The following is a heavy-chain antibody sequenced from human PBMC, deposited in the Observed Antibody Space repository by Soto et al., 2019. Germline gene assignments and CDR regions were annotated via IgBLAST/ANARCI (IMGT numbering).Heavy chain of an antibody. J-gene: IGHJ6*02. D-gene: IGHD3-3*01. CDR1: GGSFSGYY. V-gene: IGHV4-34*01. CDR3: ARMGRSKGGFLEWLPGGYYYYGMDV. CDR2: INHSGST. Sequence: PSETLSLTCAVYGGSFSGYYWSWIRQPPGKGLEWIGEINHSGSTNYNPSLKSRVTISVDTSKNQFSLKLSSVTAADTAVYYCARMGRSKGGFLEWLPGGYYYYGMDVWGQGTTVTVS.